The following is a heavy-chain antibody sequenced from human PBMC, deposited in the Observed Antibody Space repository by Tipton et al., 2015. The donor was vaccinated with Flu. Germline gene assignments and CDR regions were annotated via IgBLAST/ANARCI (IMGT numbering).Heavy chain of an antibody. Sequence: QLVQSGAEVKKPGESLKISCKGSGYSFTSYWIAWVRQMPGKGLECMGIIYPGDSDTRYSPSFQGQVTISADKSITTAYLKWSSLKASDTAMYYCARAQYDGDKFEFSYSMDVWGQGTTVSVSS. CDR1: GYSFTSYW. V-gene: IGHV5-51*01. D-gene: IGHD5-24*01. CDR2: IYPGDSDT. J-gene: IGHJ6*02. CDR3: ARAQYDGDKFEFSYSMDV.